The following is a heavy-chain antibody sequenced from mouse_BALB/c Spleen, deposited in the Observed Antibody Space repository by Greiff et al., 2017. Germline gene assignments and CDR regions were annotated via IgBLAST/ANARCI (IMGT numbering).Heavy chain of an antibody. CDR1: SYTFTDYA. CDR3: ARGGGNWYFDV. CDR2: ISTYYGNT. V-gene: IGHV1-67*01. Sequence: QVQLQQSGPELVRPGVSVKISCKGSSYTFTDYAMHWVKQSHAKSLEWIGVISTYYGNTNYNQKFKGKATMTVDKSSSTAYMELARLTSEDSAVYYCARGGGNWYFDVWGAGTTVTVSS. J-gene: IGHJ1*01.